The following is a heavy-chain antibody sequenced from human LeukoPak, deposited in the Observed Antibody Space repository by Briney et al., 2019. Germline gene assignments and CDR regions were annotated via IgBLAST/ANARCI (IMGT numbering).Heavy chain of an antibody. D-gene: IGHD6-13*01. V-gene: IGHV4-39*07. CDR3: ASPGAQQLDAFDI. CDR2: IYYSGSA. J-gene: IGHJ3*02. Sequence: KPSETLSLTCTVSGGSISSSSYYWGWIRQPPGKGLEWIGSIYYSGSAYNNPSLKSRVTISVDTSKNQFSLKLSSVTAADTAVYYCASPGAQQLDAFDIWGQGTMVTVSS. CDR1: GGSISSSSYY.